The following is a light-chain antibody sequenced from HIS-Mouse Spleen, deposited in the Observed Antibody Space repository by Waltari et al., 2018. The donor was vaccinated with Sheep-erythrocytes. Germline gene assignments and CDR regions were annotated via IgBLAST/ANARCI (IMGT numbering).Light chain of an antibody. CDR1: SSDVGIYNL. CDR3: CSYAGSSTPWV. J-gene: IGLJ3*02. V-gene: IGLV2-23*01. Sequence: QSALTQPASVSGSPGPSLTISCTATSSDVGIYNLVPWYQQHPGKAPKLMIYEGSKRPSGVSNRFSGSKSGNTASLTISGLQAEDEADYYCCSYAGSSTPWVFGGGTKLTVL. CDR2: EGS.